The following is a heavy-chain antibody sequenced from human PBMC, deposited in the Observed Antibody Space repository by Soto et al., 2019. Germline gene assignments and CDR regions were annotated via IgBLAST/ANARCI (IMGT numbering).Heavy chain of an antibody. J-gene: IGHJ4*02. Sequence: EVQLLESGGGLVQPGGSLRLSCAVSGFTFSSYAMSWVRQAPGKGLEWVSSISASGGSTYYADSVKGRFTISRDNSKNTLYLHMNSLRAEDTAVFYCAKDLSSSWTDEHFDCWGQGTLVTVSS. CDR1: GFTFSSYA. CDR3: AKDLSSSWTDEHFDC. CDR2: ISASGGST. D-gene: IGHD6-13*01. V-gene: IGHV3-23*01.